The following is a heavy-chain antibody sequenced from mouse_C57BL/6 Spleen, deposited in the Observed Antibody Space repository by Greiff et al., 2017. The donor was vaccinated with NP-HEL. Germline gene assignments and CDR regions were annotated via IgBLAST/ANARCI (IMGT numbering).Heavy chain of an antibody. J-gene: IGHJ2*01. Sequence: ESGPGLVKPSQSLSLPCSVTGYSITSGYYWNWIRQFPGNKLEWMGYISYDGSNNYNPSLKNRISITRDTSKNQFFLKLNSVTTEDTATYYCARGGLCFDYWGQGTTLTVSS. D-gene: IGHD3-3*01. V-gene: IGHV3-6*01. CDR3: ARGGLCFDY. CDR1: GYSITSGYY. CDR2: ISYDGSN.